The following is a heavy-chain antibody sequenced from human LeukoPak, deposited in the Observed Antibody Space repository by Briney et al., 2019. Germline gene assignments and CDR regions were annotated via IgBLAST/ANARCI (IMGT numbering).Heavy chain of an antibody. Sequence: GGSLRLSCAASGFTFSSYWMTWVRQAPGMGLEWVASIKQDGSEKNYVDSVKGRFTIFRDNAKNSLDLQMNILRVEDTAVYFCVRGGLRFLDKWGQGTLVTVSS. D-gene: IGHD3-3*01. CDR2: IKQDGSEK. V-gene: IGHV3-7*01. J-gene: IGHJ4*02. CDR1: GFTFSSYW. CDR3: VRGGLRFLDK.